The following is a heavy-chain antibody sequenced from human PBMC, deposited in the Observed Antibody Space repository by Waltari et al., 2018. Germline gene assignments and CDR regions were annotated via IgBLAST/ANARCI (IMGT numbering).Heavy chain of an antibody. V-gene: IGHV3-30*01. D-gene: IGHD2-2*01. Sequence: QGQLLESGGGVVQPGRSRRLPCAASGVTCRIWSRLWVRQAPGKGLDCVALISYEGSAKFYADPVKGRFAISRDNSKDTLYLQMNSLRAEDTAVYYCARDEGWLLFPYYAMDVWGQGATVTVS. CDR2: ISYEGSAK. CDR3: ARDEGWLLFPYYAMDV. J-gene: IGHJ6*02. CDR1: GVTCRIWS.